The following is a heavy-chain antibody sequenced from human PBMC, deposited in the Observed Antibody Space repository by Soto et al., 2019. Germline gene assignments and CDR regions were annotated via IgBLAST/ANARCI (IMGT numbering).Heavy chain of an antibody. V-gene: IGHV3-30*18. D-gene: IGHD2-2*01. Sequence: GGSLRLSCAASGFTFSSYGMHWVRQAPGKGLEWVAVISYDGSNKYYADSVKDRFTISRDNSKNTLYLQMNSLRAEDTAVYYCAKGSMGYCSSTSCYQTGDYYYGMDVWGQGTTVTVSS. CDR2: ISYDGSNK. CDR3: AKGSMGYCSSTSCYQTGDYYYGMDV. CDR1: GFTFSSYG. J-gene: IGHJ6*02.